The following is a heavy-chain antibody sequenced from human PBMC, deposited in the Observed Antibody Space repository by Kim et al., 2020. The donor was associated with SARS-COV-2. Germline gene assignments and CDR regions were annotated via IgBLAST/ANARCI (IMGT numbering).Heavy chain of an antibody. V-gene: IGHV3-7*01. Sequence: GGSLRLSCAASGFTFSTYWMTWVRQVPGKGLEWVANIGQDGSRKNYVDSVKGRFTISRDNAKNALYMQMNNLGAEDTAVFYCARTSXYDSGSXXDYWGQGXXXXVSS. CDR1: GFTFSTYW. CDR2: IGQDGSRK. CDR3: ARTSXYDSGSXXDY. D-gene: IGHD3-22*01. J-gene: IGHJ4*02.